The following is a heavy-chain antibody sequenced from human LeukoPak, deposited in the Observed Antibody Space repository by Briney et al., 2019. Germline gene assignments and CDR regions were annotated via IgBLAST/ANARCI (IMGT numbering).Heavy chain of an antibody. J-gene: IGHJ4*02. CDR2: ISSSSSYI. D-gene: IGHD5-18*01. V-gene: IGHV3-21*01. CDR3: ARADWDTAMIDY. CDR1: GFTFSSYS. Sequence: GGSLRLSCAASGFTFSSYSMNWVRQAPGKGLEWVSSISSSSSYIYYADSVKGRFTISRDNAKNSLYLQMNSLRAEDTAVYYCARADWDTAMIDYWGRGTRVTVSS.